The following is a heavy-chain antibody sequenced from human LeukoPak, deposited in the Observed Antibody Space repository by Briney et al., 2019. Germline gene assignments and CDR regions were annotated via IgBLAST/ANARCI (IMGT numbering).Heavy chain of an antibody. CDR1: GFTFSSYA. V-gene: IGHV3-30*04. D-gene: IGHD3-22*01. J-gene: IGHJ6*03. CDR2: ISYDGSNK. CDR3: ARVGSPLYYYDSVHYMDV. Sequence: PGRSLRLSCAASGFTFSSYAMHWVRQAPGKGLEWVAVISYDGSNKYYADSVKGRFTISRDNSKNTLYLQMNSLRSDDTAVYYCARVGSPLYYYDSVHYMDVWGKGTTVTISS.